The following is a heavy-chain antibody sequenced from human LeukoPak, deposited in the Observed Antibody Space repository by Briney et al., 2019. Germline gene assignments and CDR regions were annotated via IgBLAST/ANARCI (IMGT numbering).Heavy chain of an antibody. V-gene: IGHV3-30*18. J-gene: IGHJ4*02. CDR1: GFTFSSYG. D-gene: IGHD1-7*01. Sequence: GGSLRLSCAASGFTFSSYGMHWVRQAPGKGLEGVAVISYDGSNKYYADSVRGRFTISRDNSKNTLYLQMNSLRAEDTAVYYCAKFITGTTLVVDYWGQGTLVTVSS. CDR2: ISYDGSNK. CDR3: AKFITGTTLVVDY.